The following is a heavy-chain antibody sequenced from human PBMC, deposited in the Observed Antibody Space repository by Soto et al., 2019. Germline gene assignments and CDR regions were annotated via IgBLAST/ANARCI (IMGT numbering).Heavy chain of an antibody. Sequence: EVQLVESGGGLVQPGGSLRLSCEASRFIFSNYWMHWVRHAPGKGLVWVSRINSDGSSTGYADSVKGRFTILRDNAKNTLYLQLNSLTVEDTGVYFCARALRRTVYYYAMDVWGRGTTVTVSS. CDR3: ARALRRTVYYYAMDV. CDR1: RFIFSNYW. CDR2: INSDGSST. J-gene: IGHJ6*02. D-gene: IGHD3-10*01. V-gene: IGHV3-74*01.